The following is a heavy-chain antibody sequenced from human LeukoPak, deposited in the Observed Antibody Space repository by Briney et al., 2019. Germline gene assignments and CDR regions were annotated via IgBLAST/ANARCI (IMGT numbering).Heavy chain of an antibody. Sequence: SETLSLTCTVSGGSISSYYWSWIRQPPGKGLEWIGYIYYSGGTNYNPSLKSRVTISVDTSKNQFSLKLSSVTAADTAVYYCARGEDGDYLDYWGQGTLVTVSS. CDR2: IYYSGGT. V-gene: IGHV4-59*01. CDR3: ARGEDGDYLDY. D-gene: IGHD4-17*01. J-gene: IGHJ4*02. CDR1: GGSISSYY.